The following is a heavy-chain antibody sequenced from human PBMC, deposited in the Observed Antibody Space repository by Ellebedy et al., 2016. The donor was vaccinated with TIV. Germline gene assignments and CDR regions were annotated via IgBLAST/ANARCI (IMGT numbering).Heavy chain of an antibody. V-gene: IGHV3-23*01. CDR2: ITASGEST. D-gene: IGHD3-22*01. Sequence: GESLKISCAASGFTFSIFAMSWVRQAPGKGLEWVSTITASGESTYYAGSVTGRFTISRDNAKNTLYLQMNGLRAEDTAVYYCAKRDSSGYYYARLFDYWGQGTLVTVSS. CDR1: GFTFSIFA. CDR3: AKRDSSGYYYARLFDY. J-gene: IGHJ4*02.